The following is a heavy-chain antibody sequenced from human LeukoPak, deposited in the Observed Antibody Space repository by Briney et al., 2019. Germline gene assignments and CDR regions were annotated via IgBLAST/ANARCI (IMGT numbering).Heavy chain of an antibody. Sequence: GGSLRLSCAASGFTFRTYEMNWVRQAPGKGLEWVSYISHSGSTIYYADSVKGRFTISRDNAKNSLYLQMNSLRAEDTAVYYCAREMHPATVVTQYYFDYWGQGTLVTVSS. J-gene: IGHJ4*02. CDR3: AREMHPATVVTQYYFDY. V-gene: IGHV3-48*03. D-gene: IGHD4-23*01. CDR1: GFTFRTYE. CDR2: ISHSGSTI.